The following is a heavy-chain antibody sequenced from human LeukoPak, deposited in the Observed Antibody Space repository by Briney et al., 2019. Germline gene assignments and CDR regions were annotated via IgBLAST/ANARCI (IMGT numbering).Heavy chain of an antibody. Sequence: GGSLRLSCAASGFTFNKFAMSWVRQAPGKGLEWVSGIIENGGETYYADSVWGRFTISRDNSKDTLYLQMNSLRAEDTAVYYCAKDYEYNSNTWYFHWGRGTLVSVSS. CDR3: AKDYEYNSNTWYFH. CDR2: IIENGGET. V-gene: IGHV3-23*01. J-gene: IGHJ4*02. D-gene: IGHD6-13*01. CDR1: GFTFNKFA.